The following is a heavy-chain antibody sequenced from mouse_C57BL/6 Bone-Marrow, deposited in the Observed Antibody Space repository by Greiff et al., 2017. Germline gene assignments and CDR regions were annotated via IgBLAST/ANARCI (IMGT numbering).Heavy chain of an antibody. CDR3: ASETTVPYYFDY. J-gene: IGHJ2*01. V-gene: IGHV1-22*01. D-gene: IGHD1-1*01. Sequence: EVQVVESGPELVKPGASVKMSCKASGYTFTDYNMHWVKQSHGKSLEWIGYINPNNGGTSYNQKFKGKATLTVNKSSSTAYMELRSLTSEDSAVYYCASETTVPYYFDYWGQGTTLTVSS. CDR1: GYTFTDYN. CDR2: INPNNGGT.